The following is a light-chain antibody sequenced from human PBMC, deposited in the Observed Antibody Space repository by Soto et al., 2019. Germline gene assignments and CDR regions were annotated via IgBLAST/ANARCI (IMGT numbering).Light chain of an antibody. J-gene: IGLJ1*01. CDR2: VVS. CDR3: GSYTSSDSPYV. CDR1: SSDVGGFKY. Sequence: QSVLTQPASVSGSPGQSITISCTGTSSDVGGFKYVSWYQQHPDKAPKLIIYVVSNRPSGVSNRFSGSKSGNTASLTISGLQAEDEADYYCGSYTSSDSPYVFGTGTKVTVL. V-gene: IGLV2-14*01.